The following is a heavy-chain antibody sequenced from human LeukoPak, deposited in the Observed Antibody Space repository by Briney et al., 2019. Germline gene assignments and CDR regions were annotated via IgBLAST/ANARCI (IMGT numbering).Heavy chain of an antibody. CDR3: AKSDGGNSGFDY. CDR1: GFTFDDYA. CDR2: ISWNSGSI. D-gene: IGHD4-23*01. J-gene: IGHJ4*02. Sequence: GGSLRLSCAASGFTFDDYAMHWARQAPGKGLEWVSGISWNSGSIGYADSVKGRFTISRDNAKNSLYLQMNSLRAEDMASYYCAKSDGGNSGFDYWGQGTLVTVSS. V-gene: IGHV3-9*03.